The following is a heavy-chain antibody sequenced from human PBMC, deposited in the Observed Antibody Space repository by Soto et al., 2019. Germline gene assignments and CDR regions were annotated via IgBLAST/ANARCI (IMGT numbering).Heavy chain of an antibody. CDR1: GVTFSSYS. V-gene: IGHV3-21*01. Sequence: GGSLRLSCAASGVTFSSYSMNWVRQAPGKGLEWVSSISSSSSYIYYADSVKGRFTISRDNAKNSLYLQMNSLRAEDTAVYYCARDGTVITMVRGDYYYGMDVWGQGTTVTVSS. CDR3: ARDGTVITMVRGDYYYGMDV. D-gene: IGHD3-10*01. CDR2: ISSSSSYI. J-gene: IGHJ6*02.